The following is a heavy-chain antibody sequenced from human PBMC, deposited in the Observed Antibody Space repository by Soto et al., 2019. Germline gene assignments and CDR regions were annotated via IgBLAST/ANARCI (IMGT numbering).Heavy chain of an antibody. CDR3: ARSAGVGVDY. V-gene: IGHV4-61*01. Sequence: QVQLQESGPGLGKPSETLSLTCSVSGGSVSSGSYYWSWIRQPPGKGLEWIGYISYSGRTNYNPSLKRRVTIAVHTSKNQFSLKLSSVTAADPAMYYCARSAGVGVDYWGQGTLVTVTS. D-gene: IGHD3-10*01. CDR2: ISYSGRT. J-gene: IGHJ4*02. CDR1: GGSVSSGSYY.